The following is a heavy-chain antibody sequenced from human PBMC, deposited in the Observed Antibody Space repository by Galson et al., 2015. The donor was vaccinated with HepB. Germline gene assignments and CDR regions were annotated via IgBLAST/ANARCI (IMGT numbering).Heavy chain of an antibody. J-gene: IGHJ4*02. D-gene: IGHD6-25*01. Sequence: TLSLTCAVSGGSISSGGYSWSWIRQPPGKGLEWIGYIYYSGSTYYNPSLKSRVTISVDTSKNQFSLKLSSVTAADTAVYYCARQRGGGVVWGQGTLVTVSS. CDR1: GGSISSGGYS. CDR3: ARQRGGGVV. CDR2: IYYSGST. V-gene: IGHV4-30-4*07.